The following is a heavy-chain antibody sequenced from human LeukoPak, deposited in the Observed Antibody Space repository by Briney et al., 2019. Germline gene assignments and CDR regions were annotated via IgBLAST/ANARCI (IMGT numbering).Heavy chain of an antibody. CDR2: INHSGST. D-gene: IGHD3-22*01. J-gene: IGHJ4*02. Sequence: PSEPLSLTCAVYGGSFSGYYWSWIRQPPGKGLEWIGEINHSGSTNYNPSLKSRVTISVDTSKNQFSLKLSSVTAADTAVYYCARLTYYYDSSGYSPPFDYWGQGTLVTVSS. CDR3: ARLTYYYDSSGYSPPFDY. CDR1: GGSFSGYY. V-gene: IGHV4-34*01.